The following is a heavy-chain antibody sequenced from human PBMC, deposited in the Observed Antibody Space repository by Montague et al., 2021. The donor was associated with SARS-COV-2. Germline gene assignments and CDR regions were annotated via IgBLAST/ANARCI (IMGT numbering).Heavy chain of an antibody. Sequence: SLRLSCAASGFTFSSYAMHWVRQAPGKGLEWVTFISYDGSNKYYAESVKGRFTISRDNSKNTLYLQMNSLRAEDTAVYYCARDGSSSWFVYFDYWGQGTLVTVSS. CDR1: GFTFSSYA. V-gene: IGHV3-30-3*01. J-gene: IGHJ4*02. CDR2: ISYDGSNK. D-gene: IGHD6-13*01. CDR3: ARDGSSSWFVYFDY.